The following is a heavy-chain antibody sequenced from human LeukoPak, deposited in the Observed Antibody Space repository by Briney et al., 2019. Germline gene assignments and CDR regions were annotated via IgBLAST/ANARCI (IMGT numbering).Heavy chain of an antibody. J-gene: IGHJ4*02. V-gene: IGHV3-21*03. Sequence: GGSLRLSCVASGLTFSYYGMSWVRQAPGKGLEWVSSISSSSSYIYYADSVKGRFTISRDNAKNSLYLQMNSLRAEDTAVYYCARRDGYTSLGDYWGQGTLVTVSS. CDR2: ISSSSSYI. D-gene: IGHD5-24*01. CDR1: GLTFSYYG. CDR3: ARRDGYTSLGDY.